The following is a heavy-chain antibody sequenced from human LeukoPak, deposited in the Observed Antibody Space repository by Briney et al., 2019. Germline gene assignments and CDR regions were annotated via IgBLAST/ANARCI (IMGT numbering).Heavy chain of an antibody. CDR3: ARGGLSLGAFDI. V-gene: IGHV1-18*01. Sequence: ASVKVSCKASGGTFSSYAISWVRQAPGQGLEWMGWISPYNGNTNYAQKVQGRVTMTTDTSTSTAYMELRSLRSDDTAVYYCARGGLSLGAFDIWGQGTMVTVSS. CDR2: ISPYNGNT. J-gene: IGHJ3*02. CDR1: GGTFSSYA. D-gene: IGHD7-27*01.